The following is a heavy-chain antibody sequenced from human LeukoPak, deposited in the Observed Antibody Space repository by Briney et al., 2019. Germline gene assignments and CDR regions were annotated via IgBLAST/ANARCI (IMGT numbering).Heavy chain of an antibody. CDR3: ARRGTGAPFDP. CDR1: GGSISGSDYY. D-gene: IGHD1-1*01. Sequence: PSETLSLTCTVSGGSISGSDYYWGWVRQPPGKGLEWIGSIYYTGSTFYNPSLKSRVTISVDTSKNQFSLKLNSVTAADTAVYYCARRGTGAPFDPWGLGTLVTVSS. CDR2: IYYTGST. J-gene: IGHJ5*02. V-gene: IGHV4-39*01.